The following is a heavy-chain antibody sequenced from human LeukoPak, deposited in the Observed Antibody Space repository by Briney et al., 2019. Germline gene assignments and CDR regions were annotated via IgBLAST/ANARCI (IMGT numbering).Heavy chain of an antibody. CDR2: INHSGST. CDR3: ARHDPPGGYFDY. Sequence: SETLSLTCAVYGGSFSGYYWSWIRQPPGKGLEWIGEINHSGSTNYNPSLKSRVTISVDTSKNQFSLKLSSVTAADTAVYYCARHDPPGGYFDYWGQGTLVTVSS. D-gene: IGHD1-26*01. CDR1: GGSFSGYY. J-gene: IGHJ4*02. V-gene: IGHV4-34*01.